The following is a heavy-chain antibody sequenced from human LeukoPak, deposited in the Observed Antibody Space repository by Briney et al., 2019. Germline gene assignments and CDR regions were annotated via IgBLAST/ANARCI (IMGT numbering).Heavy chain of an antibody. CDR3: ARRAVAGRGAFDI. CDR1: GGSVSSGDHY. J-gene: IGHJ3*02. V-gene: IGHV4-30-4*01. D-gene: IGHD6-19*01. CDR2: IYDTGST. Sequence: SETLSLTCAVSGGSVSSGDHYWNWIRQPPRKGLEWIGYIYDTGSTYYNPSFKSRVTISVDTSKNQFSLKLSSVTAADTAVYYCARRAVAGRGAFDIWGQGTMVTVSS.